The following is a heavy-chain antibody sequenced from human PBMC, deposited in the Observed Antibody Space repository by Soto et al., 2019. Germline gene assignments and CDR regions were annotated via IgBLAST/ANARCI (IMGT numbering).Heavy chain of an antibody. V-gene: IGHV3-48*03. CDR3: ARGLITMVRGVTSY. CDR2: ISSSGSTI. Sequence: EVQLVESGGGLVQPGGSLRLSCAASGLTFSSYEMNWVRQAPGKGLEWVSYISSSGSTIYYADSVKGRFTISRDNAKNSLYLQMNSLRAEDTAVYYCARGLITMVRGVTSYWGQGTLVTVSS. D-gene: IGHD3-10*01. CDR1: GLTFSSYE. J-gene: IGHJ4*02.